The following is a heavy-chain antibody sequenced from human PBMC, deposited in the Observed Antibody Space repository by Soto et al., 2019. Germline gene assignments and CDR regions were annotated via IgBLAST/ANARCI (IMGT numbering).Heavy chain of an antibody. CDR1: GFTVSNNY. J-gene: IGHJ2*01. CDR3: SAHYYGGSSWYFDL. Sequence: EVQLVESGGGLIQPGGSLRLSCAVSGFTVSNNYMSWVRQAPGKGLEWVSVIYSGGSTYYADSVKGRFTISRDNSKNTRYLQLNCLRAEDTAVYDCSAHYYGGSSWYFDLWGRGSLVAVSS. V-gene: IGHV3-53*01. D-gene: IGHD2-15*01. CDR2: IYSGGST.